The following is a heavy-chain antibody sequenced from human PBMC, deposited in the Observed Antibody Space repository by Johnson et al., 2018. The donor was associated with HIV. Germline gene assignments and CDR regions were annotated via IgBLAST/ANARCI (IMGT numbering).Heavy chain of an antibody. CDR2: ISFDGSNK. Sequence: QVHLVESGGGLVQPGGSLRLSCAASGFTFSSYAMHWVRQAPGKGLEWMAVISFDGSNKYYAYSVKGRFTISRDNSKNTLYLQMNSLRAEDTAVYYCAKLLVDTIMEEHDAFDIWGQGTMVTVSS. D-gene: IGHD5-18*01. CDR3: AKLLVDTIMEEHDAFDI. V-gene: IGHV3-30-3*01. J-gene: IGHJ3*02. CDR1: GFTFSSYA.